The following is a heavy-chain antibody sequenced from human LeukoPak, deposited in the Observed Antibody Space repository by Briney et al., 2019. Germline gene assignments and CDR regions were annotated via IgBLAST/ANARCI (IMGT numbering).Heavy chain of an antibody. CDR2: ISGDGTIK. CDR1: GFPFSSYW. Sequence: GGSLRLSCEPSGFPFSSYWMLWVRQAPGKGLVWVSRISGDGTIKTYADFVRGRFTISRDNTKNILYLQMNSLKVEDTSTYFCSRSQFDYWGQGVLVTVSP. V-gene: IGHV3-74*03. CDR3: SRSQFDY. J-gene: IGHJ4*02.